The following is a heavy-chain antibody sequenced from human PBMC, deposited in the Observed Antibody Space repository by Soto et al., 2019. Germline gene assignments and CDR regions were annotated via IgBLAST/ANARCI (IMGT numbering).Heavy chain of an antibody. V-gene: IGHV4-34*01. D-gene: IGHD3-3*01. CDR2: INHTGGT. Sequence: PXGTLSLTCAVYGGSVNGYYWNWIRQPPGKGLEWIGEINHTGGTHYNPSLKSRVTMSVDTSKNQFSLRLSSVTAADTAIYYCATRITVFGLLIPPFDPWGQGTRVTVSS. CDR3: ATRITVFGLLIPPFDP. J-gene: IGHJ5*02. CDR1: GGSVNGYY.